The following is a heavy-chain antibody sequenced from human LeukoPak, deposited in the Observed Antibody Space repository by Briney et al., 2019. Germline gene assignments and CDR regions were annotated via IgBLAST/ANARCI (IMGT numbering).Heavy chain of an antibody. J-gene: IGHJ4*02. D-gene: IGHD3-10*01. V-gene: IGHV3-43*01. CDR3: ARSGSYIGDLIFDY. Sequence: PGGSLRLSCAASGFAFSSYAMSWVRQAPGKGLEWVSLISWDGGSTYYADSVKGRFTISRDNSKNSLYLQMNSLRTEDTDLYYCARSGSYIGDLIFDYWGQGTLVTVSS. CDR2: ISWDGGST. CDR1: GFAFSSYA.